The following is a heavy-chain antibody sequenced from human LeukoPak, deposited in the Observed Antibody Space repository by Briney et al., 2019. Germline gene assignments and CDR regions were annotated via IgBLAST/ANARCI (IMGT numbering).Heavy chain of an antibody. J-gene: IGHJ4*02. Sequence: GGSLRLSCVASGFTFRTYTMNWIRQAPGKGLEWVSGSIGSGGSAFYADSVKGRFSISRDESKNTLFLHMNSLRAGDTALYYCARKLWHRNDCWGQGTLVTVSS. CDR1: GFTFRTYT. D-gene: IGHD3-16*01. V-gene: IGHV3-23*01. CDR2: SIGSGGSA. CDR3: ARKLWHRNDC.